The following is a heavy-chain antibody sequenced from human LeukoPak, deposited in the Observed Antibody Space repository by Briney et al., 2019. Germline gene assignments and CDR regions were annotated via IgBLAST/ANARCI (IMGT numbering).Heavy chain of an antibody. V-gene: IGHV1-2*02. CDR2: INPNSGGT. CDR1: GYTFTGYY. CDR3: ARGHSSGYYLFEY. D-gene: IGHD3-22*01. J-gene: IGHJ4*02. Sequence: ASVKVSCKTSGYTFTGYYMHWVRQAPGQGLDWMGWINPNSGGTNYAQKFQDRVPMTRDTSISTAYMELSRLRSDDTAVYYCARGHSSGYYLFEYWGQGTLVTDSS.